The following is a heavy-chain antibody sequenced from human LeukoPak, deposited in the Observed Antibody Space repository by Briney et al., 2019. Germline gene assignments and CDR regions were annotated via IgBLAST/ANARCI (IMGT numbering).Heavy chain of an antibody. CDR1: GYTFTSYA. D-gene: IGHD3-10*01. CDR2: INAGNGNT. J-gene: IGHJ4*02. V-gene: IGHV1-3*01. CDR3: ARAASLWFGELYLDY. Sequence: ASVKVSCKASGYTFTSYAMHWVRQAPGQRLEWMGWINAGNGNTKYSQKFQGRVTITRDTSASTAYMELSSLRSEDTAVYYCARAASLWFGELYLDYWGQGTLVTVSS.